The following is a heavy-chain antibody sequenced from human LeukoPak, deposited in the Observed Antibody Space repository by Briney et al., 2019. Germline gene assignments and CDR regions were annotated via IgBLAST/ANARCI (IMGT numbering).Heavy chain of an antibody. CDR2: ISYDGSNK. V-gene: IGHV3-30*18. D-gene: IGHD4/OR15-4a*01. CDR3: AKELTSWYFDI. J-gene: IGHJ2*01. Sequence: GALRLSCAASGFTFSSYGMHWVRQAPGKGLEWVAVISYDGSNKYYADSVKGRFTISRDNSKNTLYLQMNSLRAEDTAVYYCAKELTSWYFDIWGRGTLVTVSS. CDR1: GFTFSSYG.